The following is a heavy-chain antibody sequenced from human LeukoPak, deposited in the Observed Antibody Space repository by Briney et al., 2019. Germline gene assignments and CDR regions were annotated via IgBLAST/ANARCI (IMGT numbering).Heavy chain of an antibody. CDR2: INPSGGST. D-gene: IGHD1-26*01. J-gene: IGHJ4*02. Sequence: ASVKVSCKASGYTFTSYYMHWVRQAPGQGLEWMGIINPSGGSTSYAQKFQGRVTMTRDTSTSTVYMELSGLRSEDTAVYYCARDSRIVGATRGISDYWGQGTLVTVSS. V-gene: IGHV1-46*01. CDR1: GYTFTSYY. CDR3: ARDSRIVGATRGISDY.